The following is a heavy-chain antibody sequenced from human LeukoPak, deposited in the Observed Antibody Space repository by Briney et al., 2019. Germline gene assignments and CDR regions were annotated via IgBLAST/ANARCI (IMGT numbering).Heavy chain of an antibody. CDR3: ARYGGYYFDY. Sequence: SETLSLTCTVSGGSISSSSYYWDWIRQPPGKGLEWIGSMYYSGSTYYNPSLKSRVTISVDTSKNQLSLKLSSVTAADTAVYYCARYGGYYFDYWGQGTLVTVSS. CDR2: MYYSGST. V-gene: IGHV4-39*01. CDR1: GGSISSSSYY. D-gene: IGHD3-16*01. J-gene: IGHJ4*02.